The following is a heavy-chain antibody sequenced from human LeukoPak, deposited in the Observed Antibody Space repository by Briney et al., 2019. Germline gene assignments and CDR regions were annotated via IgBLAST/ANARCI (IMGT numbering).Heavy chain of an antibody. V-gene: IGHV3-33*01. CDR2: IWYDGSNK. Sequence: GGSLRLSCAASGFTFSSYGMHWVRQAPGKGLEWVAVIWYDGSNKYYADSVKGRFTISRDNSKNTLYLQMNSLRAEDTAVYYCARHSSGYIYYFDYWGQGTPVTVSS. CDR3: ARHSSGYIYYFDY. D-gene: IGHD3-22*01. J-gene: IGHJ4*02. CDR1: GFTFSSYG.